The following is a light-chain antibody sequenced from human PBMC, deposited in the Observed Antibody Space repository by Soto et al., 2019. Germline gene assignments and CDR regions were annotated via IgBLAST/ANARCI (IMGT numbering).Light chain of an antibody. CDR2: DAS. V-gene: IGKV3-20*01. Sequence: EIVMTQSPATLSVSPGERATLSCRASQSVSSSYLAWYQQKPGQAPRLLIYDASNRATGIPARFSGSGSGTDFTLTISSLEPEDFAVYYCQQYTTFGPGTKVDI. CDR3: QQYTT. J-gene: IGKJ3*01. CDR1: QSVSSSY.